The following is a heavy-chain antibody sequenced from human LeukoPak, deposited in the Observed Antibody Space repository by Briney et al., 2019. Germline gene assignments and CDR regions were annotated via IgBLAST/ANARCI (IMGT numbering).Heavy chain of an antibody. CDR1: GYTFTGHY. V-gene: IGHV1-2*02. CDR3: ARTTGTKGFDL. CDR2: INPNSGGT. Sequence: GASVKVSCKASGYTFTGHYMHWVRQAPGQGLEWMGWINPNSGGTSYAQRFQGRVTMTRDTSINTDYMEVSWLRSEDTAVYYCARTTGTKGFDLCGQGTLVTVSS. J-gene: IGHJ4*02. D-gene: IGHD1-1*01.